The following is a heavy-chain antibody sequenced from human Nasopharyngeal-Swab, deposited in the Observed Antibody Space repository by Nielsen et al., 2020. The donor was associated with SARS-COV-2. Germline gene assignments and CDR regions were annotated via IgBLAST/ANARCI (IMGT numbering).Heavy chain of an antibody. Sequence: ASVKVSCKASGYTFTSYGISWVRQAPGQGLEWMGWISAYNGNINYAQKLQGRVTMTTDTSTSTAYMELRSLRSDDTAVYYCARTRIAGQEYYFDYWGQGTLVTVSS. CDR3: ARTRIAGQEYYFDY. CDR1: GYTFTSYG. J-gene: IGHJ4*02. V-gene: IGHV1-18*01. CDR2: ISAYNGNI. D-gene: IGHD6-13*01.